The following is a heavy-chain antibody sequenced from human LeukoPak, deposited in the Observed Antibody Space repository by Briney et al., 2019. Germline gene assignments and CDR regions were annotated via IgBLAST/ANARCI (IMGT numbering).Heavy chain of an antibody. D-gene: IGHD5-24*01. V-gene: IGHV3-7*03. CDR2: IKTDGSEK. Sequence: GGSLRLSCEGSGFTFSNYWMGWVRQALGKGLQWVANIKTDGSEKYYVDSVKGRFTISRDNAKSSLYLQMNSLRVEDTALYYCAKDISTVTPGRFDYWGQGTLVTVSS. CDR3: AKDISTVTPGRFDY. J-gene: IGHJ4*02. CDR1: GFTFSNYW.